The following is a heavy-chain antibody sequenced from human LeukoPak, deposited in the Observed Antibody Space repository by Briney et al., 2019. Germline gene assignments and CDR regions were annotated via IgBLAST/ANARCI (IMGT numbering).Heavy chain of an antibody. CDR2: ISYDGNNK. CDR1: GFTFSSYG. CDR3: AKPSDIVVVPAAMFDY. V-gene: IGHV3-30*18. Sequence: GGSLRLSCAASGFTFSSYGMHWVRQAPGKGPEWVAVISYDGNNKYYADSVKGRFTISRDNSKNTLYLQMNSLRAEDTAVYYCAKPSDIVVVPAAMFDYWGQGTLVTVSS. J-gene: IGHJ4*02. D-gene: IGHD2-2*01.